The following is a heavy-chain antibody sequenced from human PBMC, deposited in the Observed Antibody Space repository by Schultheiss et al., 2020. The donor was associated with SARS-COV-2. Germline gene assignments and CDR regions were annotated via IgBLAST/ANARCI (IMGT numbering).Heavy chain of an antibody. CDR2: IKQDGSEK. CDR1: GGSISSYY. V-gene: IGHV3-7*03. J-gene: IGHJ4*02. Sequence: GGSLRLSCTVSGGSISSYYWSWIRQPPGKGLEWVANIKQDGSEKYYVDSVKGRFTISRDNSKNTLYLQMNSLRAEDTAVYYCAKDYGSSPLPGDWGQGTLVTVSS. CDR3: AKDYGSSPLPGD. D-gene: IGHD3-10*01.